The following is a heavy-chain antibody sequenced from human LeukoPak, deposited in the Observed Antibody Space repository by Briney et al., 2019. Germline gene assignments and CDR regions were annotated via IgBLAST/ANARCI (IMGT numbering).Heavy chain of an antibody. CDR3: AKVMRYYYDSSGYCFDY. J-gene: IGHJ4*02. Sequence: PGGSLRLSCAAFGFTFSSYAMVWVRQAPGKGLEWVAFVRYDGSYQYYADSVKGRFTISRDNSKNTVYLQMNSLRPEDTAVYYCAKVMRYYYDSSGYCFDYWGQGTLVTVSS. D-gene: IGHD3-22*01. CDR1: GFTFSSYA. V-gene: IGHV3-30*02. CDR2: VRYDGSYQ.